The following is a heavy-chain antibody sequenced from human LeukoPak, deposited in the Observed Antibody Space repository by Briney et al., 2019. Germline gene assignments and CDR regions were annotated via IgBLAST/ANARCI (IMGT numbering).Heavy chain of an antibody. CDR1: GFTLSSSP. CDR3: ARDRGHDAFDI. D-gene: IGHD5-12*01. V-gene: IGHV3-23*01. J-gene: IGHJ3*02. Sequence: GGSLRLSCAASGFTLSSSPMSWVRQAPGKGLEWVSAISGSGGSTYYADSVKGRFTSSRDNSKNMLFLQMNGLRAEDTAIYYCARDRGHDAFDIWGQGTMVIVSS. CDR2: ISGSGGST.